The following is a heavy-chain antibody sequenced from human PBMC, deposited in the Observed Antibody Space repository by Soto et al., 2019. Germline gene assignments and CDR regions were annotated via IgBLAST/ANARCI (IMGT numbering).Heavy chain of an antibody. CDR3: ARWDGDCNSYYYYYMDV. D-gene: IGHD2-21*02. V-gene: IGHV5-51*01. CDR2: IYPGDSDT. Sequence: GESLKISCKGSGYSFTSYWIGWVRQMPGKGLEWVGIIYPGDSDTRYSPSFQGQVTISADKSIRTAYLQWSSLKASDTAMYYCARWDGDCNSYYYYYMDVWGKGTTVTVSS. J-gene: IGHJ6*03. CDR1: GYSFTSYW.